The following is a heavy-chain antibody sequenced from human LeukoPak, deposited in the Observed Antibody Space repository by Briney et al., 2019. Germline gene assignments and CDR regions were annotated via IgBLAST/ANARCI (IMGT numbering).Heavy chain of an antibody. J-gene: IGHJ4*02. D-gene: IGHD7-27*01. Sequence: GGSLRLSCAASGFTFTSHWMHWVRQAPGKGLVRVSNINNDGTFTSYADSVKGRFTISRDNVMNTLYLQMNSLRAEDTAVYYCVRGDWGSGHWGQGTLVTVSS. CDR2: INNDGTFT. CDR3: VRGDWGSGH. V-gene: IGHV3-74*01. CDR1: GFTFTSHW.